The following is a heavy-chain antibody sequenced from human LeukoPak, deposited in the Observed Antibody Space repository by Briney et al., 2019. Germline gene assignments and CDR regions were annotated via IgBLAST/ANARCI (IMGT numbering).Heavy chain of an antibody. D-gene: IGHD2-2*02. V-gene: IGHV1-8*01. CDR1: GYTFTGYD. Sequence: ASVKVSCKASGYTFTGYDINWVRQATGQGLEWMGWMNPNSGNTGYAQKFQGRVTMTRNTSISTAYMELSSLRSEDTAVYYCARDLGYCSSTSCHSRFDPWGQGTLVTVSS. CDR2: MNPNSGNT. J-gene: IGHJ5*02. CDR3: ARDLGYCSSTSCHSRFDP.